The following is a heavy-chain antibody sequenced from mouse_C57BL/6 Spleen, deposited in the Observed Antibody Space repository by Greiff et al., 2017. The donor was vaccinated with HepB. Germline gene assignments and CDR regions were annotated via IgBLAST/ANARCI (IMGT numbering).Heavy chain of an antibody. Sequence: EVQRVESEGGLVQPGSSMKLSCTASGFTFSDYYMAWVRQVPEKGLEWVANINYDGSSTYYLDSLKSRFIISRDNAKNILYLQMSSLKSEDTATYYCARDETGSAWFAYWGQGTLVTVSA. J-gene: IGHJ3*01. V-gene: IGHV5-16*01. CDR2: INYDGSST. CDR3: ARDETGSAWFAY. CDR1: GFTFSDYY. D-gene: IGHD4-1*01.